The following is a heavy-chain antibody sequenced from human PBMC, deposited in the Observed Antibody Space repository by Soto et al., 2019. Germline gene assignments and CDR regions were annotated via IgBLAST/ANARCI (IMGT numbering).Heavy chain of an antibody. V-gene: IGHV4-59*01. CDR3: ARVGRLITAAGLLDA. J-gene: IGHJ5*02. CDR2: IYYSGST. Sequence: SETLSLTCTISNGSIGSYYWTWIRQPPGKGLEWIGHIYYSGSTNYNPSLRSRLTLSLDTSKNQFSLKLTSVTAADTAVYYCARVGRLITAAGLLDAWGQGTLVTVSS. D-gene: IGHD6-13*01. CDR1: NGSIGSYY.